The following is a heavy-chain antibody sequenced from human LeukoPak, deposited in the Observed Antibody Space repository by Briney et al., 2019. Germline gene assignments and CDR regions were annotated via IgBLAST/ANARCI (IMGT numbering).Heavy chain of an antibody. Sequence: ASMKVSCKASGYTFSSYGINWVRQAPGQGLEWMGWISVINSGNTRYAQNFQGRLTMTTDTSTTTAYMELRSLRSDDTAVYYCSREFPFCGADCFSGVFDIWGQGTMVTVS. J-gene: IGHJ3*02. CDR3: SREFPFCGADCFSGVFDI. D-gene: IGHD2-21*02. CDR1: GYTFSSYG. CDR2: ISVINSGNT. V-gene: IGHV1-18*01.